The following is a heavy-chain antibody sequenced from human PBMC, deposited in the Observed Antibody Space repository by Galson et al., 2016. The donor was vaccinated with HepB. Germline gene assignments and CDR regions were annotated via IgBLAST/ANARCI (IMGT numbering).Heavy chain of an antibody. J-gene: IGHJ5*01. CDR3: ARQGRYGGLHAWFDS. CDR1: GYSFTDHW. V-gene: IGHV5-51*01. CDR2: IFPGDSDT. D-gene: IGHD5-12*01. Sequence: QSGAEVKKPGESLKISCKGSGYSFTDHWIGWVRQMPGKGPEWMGIIFPGDSDTKYTTSFQGRVTISVDKSISTAYLQWSSLTASDTAVYYCARQGRYGGLHAWFDSWGQGTLVTVSS.